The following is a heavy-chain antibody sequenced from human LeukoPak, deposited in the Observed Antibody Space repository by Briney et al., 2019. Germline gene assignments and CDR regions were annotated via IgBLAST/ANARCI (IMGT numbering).Heavy chain of an antibody. CDR2: IYHSGST. Sequence: SETLSLTCSVSGYSISSGYYWGWIRQPPGKGLEWIGSIYHSGSTYYNPFLKSRVTISVDTSKNQFSLKLTSVTAADTAVYYCARDVRDSSGYYLRAFSYWGQGTLVTVSS. J-gene: IGHJ4*02. D-gene: IGHD3-22*01. CDR1: GYSISSGYY. V-gene: IGHV4-38-2*02. CDR3: ARDVRDSSGYYLRAFSY.